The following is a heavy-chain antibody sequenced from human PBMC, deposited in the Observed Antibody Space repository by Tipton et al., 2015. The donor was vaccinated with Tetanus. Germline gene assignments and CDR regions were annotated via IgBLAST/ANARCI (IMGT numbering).Heavy chain of an antibody. CDR3: ARTADNWFDP. V-gene: IGHV4-39*01. Sequence: TLSLTCTVSRGSINSGTFYWDWIRQPPGKGLEWIGNIYYNGNTLENPSLKGRVTLSLDKSKNQFSLNLTSVTAADTAVHYCARTADNWFDPWGQGILVTVSS. J-gene: IGHJ5*02. CDR1: RGSINSGTFY. D-gene: IGHD2-21*02. CDR2: IYYNGNT.